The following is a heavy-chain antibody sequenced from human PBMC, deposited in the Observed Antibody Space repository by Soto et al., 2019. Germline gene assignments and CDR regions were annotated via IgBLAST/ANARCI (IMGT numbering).Heavy chain of an antibody. CDR2: IWYDGSNK. CDR3: ARDRVYCSSTSCPHAWFDP. CDR1: GFTFSSYG. J-gene: IGHJ5*02. Sequence: GGSLRLSCAASGFTFSSYGMHWVRQAPGKGLEWVAVIWYDGSNKYYADSVKGRFTISRDNSKNTLYLQMNSLRAEDTAVYYCARDRVYCSSTSCPHAWFDPWGQGTLVNVSS. V-gene: IGHV3-33*01. D-gene: IGHD2-2*01.